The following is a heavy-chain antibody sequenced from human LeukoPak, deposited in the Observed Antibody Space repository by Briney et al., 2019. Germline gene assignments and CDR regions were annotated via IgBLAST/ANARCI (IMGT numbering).Heavy chain of an antibody. CDR2: INPTSTSI. D-gene: IGHD3-10*01. CDR3: VRLRRNSDRSYYYYYYDS. CDR1: GLTFSDSS. J-gene: IGHJ5*01. Sequence: PGGSLSLSFLASGLTFSDSSINWVRRAPGKGLEWSSSINPTSTSIYYADAVRGRFTISRDNAKSSLYLQMDSLRAEDTAVYYCVRLRRNSDRSYYYYYYDSWGQGILVTVSS. V-gene: IGHV3-21*01.